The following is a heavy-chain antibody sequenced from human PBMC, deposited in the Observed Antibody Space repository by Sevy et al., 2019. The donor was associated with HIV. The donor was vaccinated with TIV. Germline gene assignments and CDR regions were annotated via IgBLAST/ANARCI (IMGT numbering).Heavy chain of an antibody. V-gene: IGHV4-34*01. CDR3: ARESYDILPGSRGMDV. D-gene: IGHD3-9*01. Sequence: KQSQTLSLTCAVYGGSFSGYYWSWIRQPPGKGLEWIGEINHSGSTNYNPSLKSRVTISVDTSKNQFSLKLSSVTAADTAVYYCARESYDILPGSRGMDVWGQGTTVTVSS. CDR1: GGSFSGYY. CDR2: INHSGST. J-gene: IGHJ6*02.